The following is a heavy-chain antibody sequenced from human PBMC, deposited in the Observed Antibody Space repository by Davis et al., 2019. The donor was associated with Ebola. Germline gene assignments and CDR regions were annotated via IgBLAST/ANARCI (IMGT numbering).Heavy chain of an antibody. J-gene: IGHJ4*02. CDR3: ARAGENDYYDY. CDR1: GFTVSSNY. Sequence: GESLKISCAASGFTVSSNYMSWVRQAPGKGLEWVSVIYSGGSTYYADSVKGRFTISRDNSKNTLYLQMNSLRAEDTAVYYCARAGENDYYDYWGQGTLVTVSS. V-gene: IGHV3-53*01. D-gene: IGHD3-16*01. CDR2: IYSGGST.